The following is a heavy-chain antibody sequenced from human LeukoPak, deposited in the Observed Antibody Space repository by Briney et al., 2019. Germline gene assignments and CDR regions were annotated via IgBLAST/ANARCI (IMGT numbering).Heavy chain of an antibody. V-gene: IGHV3-23*01. D-gene: IGHD6-19*01. J-gene: IGHJ1*01. CDR1: GFTFSSYG. CDR3: TRNSGWYGLS. CDR2: ISGSGGST. Sequence: GGSLRLSCAASGFTFSSYGMSWVRQAPGKGLEWVSDISGSGGSTYYADSVKGRFTISRDNSKNTLFLQLNSLRGEDTAVYYCTRNSGWYGLSWGQGTLVTVSS.